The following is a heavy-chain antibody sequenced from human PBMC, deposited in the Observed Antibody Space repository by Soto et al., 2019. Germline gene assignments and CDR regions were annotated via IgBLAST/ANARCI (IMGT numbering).Heavy chain of an antibody. CDR2: VNHSGEA. J-gene: IGHJ4*02. CDR3: AREEIEVAGTFGLGY. CDR1: GGSFRNYY. D-gene: IGHD6-19*01. Sequence: SETLSLTCGVYGGSFRNYYWIWVRQPPGKGLEWIGEVNHSGEATYNPSLQSRVTISLDTSNNHFSLKMNSVTPEDTAVYYCAREEIEVAGTFGLGYWGQGTLVTVSS. V-gene: IGHV4-34*01.